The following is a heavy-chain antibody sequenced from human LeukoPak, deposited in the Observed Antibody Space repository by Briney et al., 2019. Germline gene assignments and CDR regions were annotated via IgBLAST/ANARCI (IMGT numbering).Heavy chain of an antibody. D-gene: IGHD6-19*01. J-gene: IGHJ4*02. CDR2: IYYSGST. CDR3: ARTRPYSSGRYFDY. V-gene: IGHV4-59*01. Sequence: SETLSLTCTVSGGSISSYYWSWIRQPPGKGLEWIGYIYYSGSTNYNPSLKSRVTISVDTSKNQFSLKLSSVTAADTAVYYCARTRPYSSGRYFDYWGQGTLVTVSS. CDR1: GGSISSYY.